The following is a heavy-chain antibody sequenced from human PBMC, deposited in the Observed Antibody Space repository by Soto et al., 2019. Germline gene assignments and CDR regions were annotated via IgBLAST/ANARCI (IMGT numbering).Heavy chain of an antibody. CDR2: IYGNDDK. V-gene: IGHV2-5*01. J-gene: IGHJ3*01. CDR3: TQRQSATFDL. CDR1: GFSLDTSAVA. Sequence: QITLKESGPTLVKPTQTLTLTCTFSGFSLDTSAVAVGWIRQPPGKGLEWLALIYGNDDKTYSPSLRSRLTITKDTSKNQVVLTMTNMDPVDAATYYCTQRQSATFDLWGQGAMVTISS.